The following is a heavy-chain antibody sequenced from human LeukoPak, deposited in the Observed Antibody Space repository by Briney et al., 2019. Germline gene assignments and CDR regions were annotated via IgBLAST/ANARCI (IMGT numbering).Heavy chain of an antibody. CDR3: ARHGTVTALEWFDH. Sequence: SETLSLTCTVSGDSISSFYWSWIRQPPGKGLEWIGYIYYTGTTNYNPSLKSRVTISLDTSKNQFSLKLTSVTAADTALYYCARHGTVTALEWFDHWGQGTLVTVSS. V-gene: IGHV4-59*08. J-gene: IGHJ5*02. CDR2: IYYTGTT. D-gene: IGHD4-11*01. CDR1: GDSISSFY.